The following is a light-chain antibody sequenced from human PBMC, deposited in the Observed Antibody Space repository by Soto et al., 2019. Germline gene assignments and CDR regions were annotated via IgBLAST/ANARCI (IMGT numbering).Light chain of an antibody. J-gene: IGLJ2*01. Sequence: QSALTQPPSASGSPGQAVTISCTGTSSDLGGYNFVSWYQQHPGKAPKLMIDEVNKRPSGVPDRFSGSKSGNTASLTVSGLQAEDEADYYCSSYADTNKLVFGGGTKVTVL. V-gene: IGLV2-8*01. CDR1: SSDLGGYNF. CDR2: EVN. CDR3: SSYADTNKLV.